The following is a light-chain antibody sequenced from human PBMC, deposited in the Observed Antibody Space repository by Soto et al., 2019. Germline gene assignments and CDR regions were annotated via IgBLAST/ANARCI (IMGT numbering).Light chain of an antibody. Sequence: QSALTQPASVSGSPGQSITISCTGTSSDVGSYNLVSWYQQHPGKAPKLMIYEGSKRPSGVSNRFSGSKSGNTASLTISGLQAEDEADYYCCSHAGSRTLVVFGGGTKLTVL. CDR2: EGS. J-gene: IGLJ2*01. CDR1: SSDVGSYNL. CDR3: CSHAGSRTLVV. V-gene: IGLV2-23*03.